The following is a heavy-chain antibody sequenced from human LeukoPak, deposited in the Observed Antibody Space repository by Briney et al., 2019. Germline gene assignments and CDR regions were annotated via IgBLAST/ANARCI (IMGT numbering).Heavy chain of an antibody. V-gene: IGHV3-23*01. CDR2: ISGSGGDT. Sequence: GGSLRLSCAASGFTFSTYAMSWVRQAPGKGLEWVSAISGSGGDTYYADSVMGRFTISRDNSRSTLYLEMNSLRAEDTAIYYCAGIPHPTYYFDWWGQGTLVTVSS. J-gene: IGHJ4*02. CDR1: GFTFSTYA. CDR3: AGIPHPTYYFDW.